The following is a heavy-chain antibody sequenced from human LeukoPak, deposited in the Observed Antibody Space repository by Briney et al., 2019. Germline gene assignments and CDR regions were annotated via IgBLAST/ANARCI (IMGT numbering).Heavy chain of an antibody. Sequence: GGSLRLSCAASGFTFSNYGMSWVRQAPGKGLEWVSAISGSGGSTYYADSVKGRFTISRDNSKNTLYLQMNSLRAEDTAVYYCAKDHGRIAVAGDVDYWGQGTLVTVSS. V-gene: IGHV3-23*01. CDR3: AKDHGRIAVAGDVDY. J-gene: IGHJ4*02. CDR1: GFTFSNYG. D-gene: IGHD6-19*01. CDR2: ISGSGGST.